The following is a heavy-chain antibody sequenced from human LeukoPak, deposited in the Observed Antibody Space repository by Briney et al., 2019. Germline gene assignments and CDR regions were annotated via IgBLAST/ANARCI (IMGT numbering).Heavy chain of an antibody. CDR3: ARDSEAGFDY. CDR1: GGSISSYY. J-gene: IGHJ4*02. V-gene: IGHV4-59*12. D-gene: IGHD3-10*01. CDR2: IYYSGST. Sequence: SETLSLTCTVSGGSISSYYWSWIRQPPGKGLEWIGYIYYSGSTNYNPSLKSRVTISVDTSKNQFSLKLRSVTAADTAVYYCARDSEAGFDYWGQGTLVTVSS.